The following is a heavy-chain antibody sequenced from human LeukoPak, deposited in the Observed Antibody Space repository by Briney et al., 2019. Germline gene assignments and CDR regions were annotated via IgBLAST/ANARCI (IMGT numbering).Heavy chain of an antibody. CDR3: AREGQSADYGMDV. J-gene: IGHJ6*04. D-gene: IGHD2-2*01. CDR2: IYYSGST. V-gene: IGHV4-59*01. CDR1: GGSISSYY. Sequence: SETLSLTCTVSGGSISSYYWSWIRQPPGKGLEWIGYIYYSGSTSYNPSLKSRVTISVDTSKNQFSLKLSSVTAADTAVYYCAREGQSADYGMDVWGKGTTVTVSS.